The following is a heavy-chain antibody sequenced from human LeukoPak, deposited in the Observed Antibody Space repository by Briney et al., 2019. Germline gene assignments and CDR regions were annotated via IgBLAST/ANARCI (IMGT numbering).Heavy chain of an antibody. D-gene: IGHD6-19*01. J-gene: IGHJ4*02. CDR1: GFTFSSYG. CDR2: IKQDGSEK. CDR3: GSGMEVAGTGIDY. V-gene: IGHV3-7*03. Sequence: GRSLRLSCAASGFTFSSYGMHWVRQAPGKGLEWVANIKQDGSEKYYVDSLKGRFTISRDNAKNSLYLQMNSLRAEDTAVYYCGSGMEVAGTGIDYWGQGTLVTVSS.